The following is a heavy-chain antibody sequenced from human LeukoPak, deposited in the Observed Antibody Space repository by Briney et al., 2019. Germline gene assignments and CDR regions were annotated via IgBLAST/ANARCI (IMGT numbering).Heavy chain of an antibody. D-gene: IGHD3-16*01. V-gene: IGHV3-23*01. CDR3: AKDIRGDTGLGSMDV. CDR2: ISGSGGDT. J-gene: IGHJ6*03. Sequence: GGSLRLSCAASGFTFSTYAMSWVRQAPVKGLEWVSTISGSGGDTYYADSVKGRFTISRDNSKSTLYLQMNSLRAEDTAVYSCAKDIRGDTGLGSMDVWSKGTTVTVSS. CDR1: GFTFSTYA.